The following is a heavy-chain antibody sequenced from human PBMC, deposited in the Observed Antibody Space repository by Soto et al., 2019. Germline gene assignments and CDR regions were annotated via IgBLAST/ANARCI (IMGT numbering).Heavy chain of an antibody. CDR3: AHKGPEDWPLDY. V-gene: IGHV2-5*01. J-gene: IGHJ4*02. CDR2: IYWYDSK. D-gene: IGHD3-9*01. Sequence: QITLKESGPTLVRPTQTLTLTCAFSGFSLSTSGVGVGWIRQPPGKALEWLAVIYWYDSKHYSPSLRSRLTIPKDTSKNQVVLTMTNMDPMDTGTYYCAHKGPEDWPLDYWGQGTLVTVSS. CDR1: GFSLSTSGVG.